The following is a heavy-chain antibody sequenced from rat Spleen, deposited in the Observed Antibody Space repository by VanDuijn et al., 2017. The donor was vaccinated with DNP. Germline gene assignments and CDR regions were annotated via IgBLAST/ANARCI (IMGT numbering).Heavy chain of an antibody. V-gene: IGHV5-7*01. CDR2: IIYDGSNT. Sequence: EVQLVESGGGLVQPGRSLKLSCAASGFTFSDYNMAWVRQAPKKGLEWVATIIYDGSNTFFGDSVKGRFTISRDNAKSTLYLQMDSLRSEDTATYYCTTQKFGNYYSSYLDYWGQGVMVTVSS. CDR1: GFTFSDYN. J-gene: IGHJ2*01. CDR3: TTQKFGNYYSSYLDY. D-gene: IGHD1-2*01.